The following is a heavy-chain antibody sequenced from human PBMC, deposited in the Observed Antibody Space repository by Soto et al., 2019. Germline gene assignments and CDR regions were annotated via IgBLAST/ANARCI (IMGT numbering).Heavy chain of an antibody. CDR3: ARVIAAAGTGTWFDP. D-gene: IGHD6-13*01. CDR1: GGSISSGGYY. Sequence: QVQLQESGPGLVKPSQTLSLTCTVSGGSISSGGYYWSWIRQHPGKGLGGIGYIYYSGSTYYNPSLKSRVTISVDTSKNQFSLKLSSVTAADTAVYYCARVIAAAGTGTWFDPWGQGTLVTVSS. J-gene: IGHJ5*02. V-gene: IGHV4-31*03. CDR2: IYYSGST.